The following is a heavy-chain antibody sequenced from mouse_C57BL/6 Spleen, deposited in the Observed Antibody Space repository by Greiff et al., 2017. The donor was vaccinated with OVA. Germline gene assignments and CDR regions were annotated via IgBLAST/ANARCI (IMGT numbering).Heavy chain of an antibody. J-gene: IGHJ3*01. Sequence: EVQVVESGGGLVKPGGSLKLSCAASGFTFSSYAMPWVRQTPEKRLEWVATISDGGSYTYYPDNVKGRSTLSRDNAKNNLYLQLSHLKSEDTANYYGACGWGCNCLAWVADRGKGTLVTVSA. CDR1: GFTFSSYA. D-gene: IGHD2-1*01. CDR3: ACGWGCNCLAWVAD. V-gene: IGHV5-4*01. CDR2: ISDGGSYT.